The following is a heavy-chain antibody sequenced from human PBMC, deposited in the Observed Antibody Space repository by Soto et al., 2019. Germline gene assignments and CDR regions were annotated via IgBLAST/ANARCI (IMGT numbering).Heavy chain of an antibody. V-gene: IGHV4-59*02. CDR3: ARGMTTVTTLDY. Sequence: SETLSLTCNVSGGSVSGYHWSWIRQPPGKGLEWIGYINNNGNTDYNPSLESRVTISVDTSKNQVSLNLTSVTVADTAVYYCARGMTTVTTLDYWGQGTLVTVSS. D-gene: IGHD4-4*01. J-gene: IGHJ4*02. CDR1: GGSVSGYH. CDR2: INNNGNT.